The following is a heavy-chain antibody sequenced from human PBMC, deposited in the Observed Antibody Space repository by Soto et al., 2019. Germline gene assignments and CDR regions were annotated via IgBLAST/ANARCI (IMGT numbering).Heavy chain of an antibody. Sequence: GASVKVSCKASGGTFSSYAISWVRQAPGQGLEWMGGIIPIFGTANYAQNFQGRVTITADKSXSTAYMELSSLRSEDTAVYYCARNKQPQSYDPWGQGALVTVSS. J-gene: IGHJ5*02. D-gene: IGHD6-13*01. CDR1: GGTFSSYA. CDR2: IIPIFGTA. V-gene: IGHV1-69*06. CDR3: ARNKQPQSYDP.